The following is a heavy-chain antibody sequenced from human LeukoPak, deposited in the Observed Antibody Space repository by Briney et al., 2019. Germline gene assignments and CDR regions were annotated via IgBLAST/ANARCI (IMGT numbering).Heavy chain of an antibody. CDR2: IKQDGSEI. V-gene: IGHV3-7*05. D-gene: IGHD3-22*01. CDR3: ARIRDNSGYYDY. Sequence: GGSLRLSCAAPGFTLSSYWMSWVGQPPGKGLEWLDNIKQDGSEIYYVDSVKGRFTISRDNAKNSLYLQMNSLREEDTAVYYCARIRDNSGYYDYWGQGTVVTVSS. J-gene: IGHJ4*02. CDR1: GFTLSSYW.